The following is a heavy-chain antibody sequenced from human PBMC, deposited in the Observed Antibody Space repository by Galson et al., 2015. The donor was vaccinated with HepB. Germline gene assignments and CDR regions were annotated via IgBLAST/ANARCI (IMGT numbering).Heavy chain of an antibody. D-gene: IGHD6-13*01. J-gene: IGHJ6*02. Sequence: PALVKPTQTLTLTCTFSGFSLSTSGMCVSWIRQPPGKALEWLARIDWDDDKYYSTSLKTRLTISKDTSKNQVVLTMTNMDPVDTATYYCARIILGQQLVLVGGMDVWGQGTTVTVSS. CDR3: ARIILGQQLVLVGGMDV. V-gene: IGHV2-70*11. CDR2: IDWDDDK. CDR1: GFSLSTSGMC.